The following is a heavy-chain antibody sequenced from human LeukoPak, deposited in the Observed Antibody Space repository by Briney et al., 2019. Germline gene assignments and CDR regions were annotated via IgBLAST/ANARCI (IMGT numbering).Heavy chain of an antibody. J-gene: IGHJ6*02. CDR2: ISAYNGNT. D-gene: IGHD4-17*01. CDR3: ARVSVTTYYYYGMDV. V-gene: IGHV1-18*01. CDR1: GYTFTSYG. Sequence: GASVKVSCKASGYTFTSYGISWVRQAPGQGLEWMGWISAYNGNTNYAQKLQGRVTMTTDTSTSTAYMELRSLRSDDTAVYYCARVSVTTYYYYGMDVWGQGTTVTVSS.